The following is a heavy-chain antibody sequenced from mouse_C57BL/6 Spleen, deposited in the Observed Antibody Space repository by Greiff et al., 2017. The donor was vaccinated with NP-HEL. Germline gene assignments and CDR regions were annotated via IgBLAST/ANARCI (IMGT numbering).Heavy chain of an antibody. Sequence: EVQGVESGPGLAKPSQPLSLTCSVTCYFITSDYWNWIRKFPGTKLESMGYISYSGSTSYNPSLKIRISITRDTSKNQYYLQLNSVTTEDTATYYCARFTTVVAPYFDYWGQGTTLTVSS. V-gene: IGHV3-8*01. CDR1: CYFITSDY. D-gene: IGHD1-1*01. CDR2: ISYSGST. CDR3: ARFTTVVAPYFDY. J-gene: IGHJ2*01.